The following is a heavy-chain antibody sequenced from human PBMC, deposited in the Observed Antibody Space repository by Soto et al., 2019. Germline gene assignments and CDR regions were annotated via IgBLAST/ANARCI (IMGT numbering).Heavy chain of an antibody. CDR3: AKEMIVVVTYPFDY. V-gene: IGHV3-30*18. Sequence: GGSLRLSCAASGFTFSSYGMHWVRQAPGKGLEWVAVISYDGSNKYYADSVKGRFTISRDNSKNTLYLQMNSLRAEDTAVYYCAKEMIVVVTYPFDYWGQGTLVTVSS. CDR2: ISYDGSNK. CDR1: GFTFSSYG. J-gene: IGHJ4*02. D-gene: IGHD2-21*02.